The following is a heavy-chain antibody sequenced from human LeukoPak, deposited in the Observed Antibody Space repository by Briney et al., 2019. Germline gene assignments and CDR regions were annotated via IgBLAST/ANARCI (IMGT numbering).Heavy chain of an antibody. CDR2: IRSKAYGGTT. V-gene: IGHV3-49*04. D-gene: IGHD4-23*01. J-gene: IGHJ4*02. CDR1: GFSFGDYA. CDR3: TSGGTSYY. Sequence: PGGSLTLSCTASGFSFGDYAMSWVRQAPGKGLEWVGFIRSKAYGGTTEYAASAKGRFTISRDDSKSIAYLQMNSLKTEDTAVYYCTSGGTSYYWGQGTLVTVSS.